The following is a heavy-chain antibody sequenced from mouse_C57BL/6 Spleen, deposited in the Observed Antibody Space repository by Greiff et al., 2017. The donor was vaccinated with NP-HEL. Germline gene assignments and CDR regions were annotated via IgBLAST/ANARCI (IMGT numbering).Heavy chain of an antibody. CDR3: ARTGANWDVAWFAY. CDR2: IYPGDGDT. D-gene: IGHD4-1*01. J-gene: IGHJ3*01. Sequence: QVQLKESGPELVKPGASVKISCKASGYAFSSSWMNWVKQRPGKGLEWIGRIYPGDGDTNYNGKFKGKATLTADKSSSTAYMQLSSLTSEDSAVYFCARTGANWDVAWFAYWGQGTLVTVSA. V-gene: IGHV1-82*01. CDR1: GYAFSSSW.